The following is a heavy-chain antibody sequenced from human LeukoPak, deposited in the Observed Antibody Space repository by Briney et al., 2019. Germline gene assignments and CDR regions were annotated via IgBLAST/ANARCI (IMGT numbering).Heavy chain of an antibody. Sequence: GGTLRLSCAASGFTFSSYGMSWVRQAPGKGLEWVSAISGSGGSTYYADSVKGRFTISRDNAKNTLYLQMNSLRDEDTAVYYCARESGYHGSGFDPWGQGTLVTVSS. CDR3: ARESGYHGSGFDP. CDR2: ISGSGGST. J-gene: IGHJ5*02. CDR1: GFTFSSYG. D-gene: IGHD3-10*01. V-gene: IGHV3-23*01.